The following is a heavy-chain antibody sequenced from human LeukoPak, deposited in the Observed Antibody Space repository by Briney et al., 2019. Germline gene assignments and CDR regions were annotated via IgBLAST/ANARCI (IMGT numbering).Heavy chain of an antibody. CDR2: IYTSGST. CDR1: GGSISSYY. D-gene: IGHD6-6*01. J-gene: IGHJ3*02. V-gene: IGHV4-4*07. CDR3: ARSDLYSSSSSAFDI. Sequence: SETLSLTCTVSGGSISSYYWSWIRQPAGKGVEWIGRIYTSGSTNYNPSLKSRVTMSVDTSKNQFSLKLSSVTAADTAVYYCARSDLYSSSSSAFDIWGQGTMVTVSS.